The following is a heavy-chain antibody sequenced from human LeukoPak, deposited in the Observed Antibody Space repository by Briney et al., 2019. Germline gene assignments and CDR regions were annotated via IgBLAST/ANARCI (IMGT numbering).Heavy chain of an antibody. D-gene: IGHD4-17*01. CDR1: GGSITSSSYY. CDR2: VYYSGNT. J-gene: IGHJ3*02. CDR3: TREYGFMTTVFHAFDI. Sequence: SETLSLTCTASGGSITSSSYYWGWIRQPPGKGLEWIGSVYYSGNTYYNSSLKSRVTISVDTSKNQFSLKLSSVTAADTAIYYCTREYGFMTTVFHAFDIWGQGTMVTVSS. V-gene: IGHV4-39*07.